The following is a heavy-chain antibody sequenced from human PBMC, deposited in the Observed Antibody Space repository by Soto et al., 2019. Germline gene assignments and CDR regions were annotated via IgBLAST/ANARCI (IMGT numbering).Heavy chain of an antibody. Sequence: PSETLSLTCTVSGGSISSSSYYWGWIRQPPGKGLEWIGSIYYSGSTYYNPSLKSRVTISVDTSKNQFSLKLSSVTAADTAVYYCARPSRDGSGSYYPSLYYYYGMDVWGQGTTVTVSS. CDR3: ARPSRDGSGSYYPSLYYYYGMDV. J-gene: IGHJ6*02. D-gene: IGHD3-10*01. CDR1: GGSISSSSYY. CDR2: IYYSGST. V-gene: IGHV4-39*01.